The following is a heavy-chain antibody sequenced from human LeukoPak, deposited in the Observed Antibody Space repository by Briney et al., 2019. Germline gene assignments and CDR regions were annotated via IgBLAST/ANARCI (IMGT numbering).Heavy chain of an antibody. Sequence: PSETLSLTCTVSGASVRNEYWSWIRQPPGKGLEWIGYIYHSGSTYYNPSLKSRVTISVDRSKNQFSLKLSSVTAADTAVYFCAARGGWDTFDIWGQGTMVTVSS. V-gene: IGHV4-59*02. CDR2: IYHSGST. CDR1: GASVRNEY. D-gene: IGHD2-15*01. J-gene: IGHJ3*02. CDR3: AARGGWDTFDI.